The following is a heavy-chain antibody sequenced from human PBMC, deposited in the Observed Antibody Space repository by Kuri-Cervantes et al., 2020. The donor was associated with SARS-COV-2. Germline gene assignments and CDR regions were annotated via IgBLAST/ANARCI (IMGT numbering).Heavy chain of an antibody. CDR3: AMGAANSYMDV. CDR2: IWYDGKSE. Sequence: GESLKISCGASGFSLTNYAIHWVRQAPGKGLEWVSVIWYDGKSEYYAGSVKGRFNISRDTSKNTVSLHMNSLRAEDTAMYYCAMGAANSYMDVWGRGTTVTGSS. J-gene: IGHJ6*03. D-gene: IGHD3-16*01. V-gene: IGHV3-33*08. CDR1: GFSLTNYA.